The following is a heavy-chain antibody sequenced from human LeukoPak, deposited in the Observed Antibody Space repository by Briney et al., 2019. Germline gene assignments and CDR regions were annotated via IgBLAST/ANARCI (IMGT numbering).Heavy chain of an antibody. D-gene: IGHD3-22*01. Sequence: PSETLSLICTVSGASISSYYWSWIRQPPGKGLEWIGDIYYSGSIKYNPSFKSRVTMSVDTSKNQFSLKLSSVTAADTAIYYCARENPSGYYNRPIDYWGQGTLVTVSS. V-gene: IGHV4-59*01. CDR1: GASISSYY. J-gene: IGHJ4*02. CDR3: ARENPSGYYNRPIDY. CDR2: IYYSGSI.